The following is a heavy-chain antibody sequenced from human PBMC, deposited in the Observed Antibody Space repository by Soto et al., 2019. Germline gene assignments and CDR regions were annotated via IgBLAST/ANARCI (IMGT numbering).Heavy chain of an antibody. CDR1: GFSFNDAW. CDR2: IKSKTDGGTT. Sequence: AGGSLRLSCAASGFSFNDAWMTWVRQSPGAGLEWVGRIKSKTDGGTTDYAAPVRGRFAISRDASKTTVYLQMNRLKTEDTAVYYCITDPHSTGTKYWGQGTLVTVSS. V-gene: IGHV3-15*01. D-gene: IGHD1-1*01. CDR3: ITDPHSTGTKY. J-gene: IGHJ4*02.